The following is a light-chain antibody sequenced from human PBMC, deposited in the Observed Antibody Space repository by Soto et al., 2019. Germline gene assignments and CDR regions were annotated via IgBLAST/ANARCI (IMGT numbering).Light chain of an antibody. V-gene: IGLV2-18*02. Sequence: QSVMTQPPSVSGSPGRSVTMSCTGTSSDVGSYNRVSWYQQPPGTAPKLMIYDVSNRPSGIPDRFSGSKSGNAASLTISGLQAEDEADYYCSSYTTSSTDVLGTGTKLTVL. CDR1: SSDVGSYNR. CDR3: SSYTTSSTDV. J-gene: IGLJ1*01. CDR2: DVS.